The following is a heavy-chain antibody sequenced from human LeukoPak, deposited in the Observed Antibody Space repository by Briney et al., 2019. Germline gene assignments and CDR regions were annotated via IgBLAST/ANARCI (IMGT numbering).Heavy chain of an antibody. CDR1: GFTFSSYG. V-gene: IGHV3-23*01. Sequence: PGGSLRLSCAASGFTFSSYGMSWVRQAPGKGLEWVSAISGSGGSTYYADSVKGRFTISRDNSKNTLYLQMSSLRAEDTAVYYCAKEGIGDYSYDPWGQGTLVTVSS. D-gene: IGHD4-17*01. J-gene: IGHJ5*02. CDR3: AKEGIGDYSYDP. CDR2: ISGSGGST.